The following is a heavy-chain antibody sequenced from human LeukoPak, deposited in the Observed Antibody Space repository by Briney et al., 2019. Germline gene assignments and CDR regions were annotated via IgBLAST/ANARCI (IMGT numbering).Heavy chain of an antibody. CDR1: GGSFSGYY. V-gene: IGHV4-34*01. CDR3: AREQLWLYAFDI. Sequence: SETLSLTCAVYGGSFSGYYWSWIRQPPGKGLEWIGEINHSGSTNYNPSLKSRVTISVDTSKNQFSLKLSSVTAADTAVYYCAREQLWLYAFDIWGQGTMVTVSS. J-gene: IGHJ3*02. D-gene: IGHD5-18*01. CDR2: INHSGST.